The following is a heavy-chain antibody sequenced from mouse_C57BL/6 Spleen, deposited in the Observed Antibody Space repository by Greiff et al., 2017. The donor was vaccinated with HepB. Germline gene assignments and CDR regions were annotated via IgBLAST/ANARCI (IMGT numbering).Heavy chain of an antibody. D-gene: IGHD2-3*01. Sequence: VQLQESGPELVKPGASVKISCKASGYAFSSSWMNWVKQRPGKGLEWIGRIYPGDGDTNYNGKFKGKATLTADKSSSTAYMPRSSLTSEDAAVYFCARLDGYHGGDWGQGTTLTVSS. CDR1: GYAFSSSW. V-gene: IGHV1-82*01. J-gene: IGHJ2*01. CDR3: ARLDGYHGGD. CDR2: IYPGDGDT.